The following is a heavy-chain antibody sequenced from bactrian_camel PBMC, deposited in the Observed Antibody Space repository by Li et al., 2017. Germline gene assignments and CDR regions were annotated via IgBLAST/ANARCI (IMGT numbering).Heavy chain of an antibody. D-gene: IGHD1*01. Sequence: HVQLVESGGGSVQSGGSLNLSCEVSGHISGAYSMGWFRQAPGKEREGVAAYPIDGTTSYADSVKGRFTISKDNAKNTLYLQMNDLKPEDTAMYICAADRSLRCWATGTEDWGQGTQVTVS. J-gene: IGHJ4*01. V-gene: IGHV3S53*01. CDR2: YPIDGTT. CDR3: AADRSLRCWATGTED. CDR1: GHISGAYS.